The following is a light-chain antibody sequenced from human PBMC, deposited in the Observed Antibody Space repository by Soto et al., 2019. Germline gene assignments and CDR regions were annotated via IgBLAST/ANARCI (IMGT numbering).Light chain of an antibody. CDR2: RDN. CDR3: QSYDASLSGSV. Sequence: QSLLTQPPSVSGAPGQRVTISCTGSDSNIGAGYDVHWYQQLPGTAPKVLIERDNNRASGVPDRFSGSKSGTSGSLAITGLQAEDEADYYCQSYDASLSGSVFGGGTKLTVL. J-gene: IGLJ3*02. CDR1: DSNIGAGYD. V-gene: IGLV1-40*01.